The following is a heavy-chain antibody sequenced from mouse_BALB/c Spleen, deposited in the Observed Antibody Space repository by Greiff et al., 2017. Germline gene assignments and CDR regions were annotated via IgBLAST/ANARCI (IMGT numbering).Heavy chain of an antibody. D-gene: IGHD1-1*01. V-gene: IGHV2-6-5*01. J-gene: IGHJ2*01. CDR3: AKEGENYYGSSYPSFDY. Sequence: VQLVESGPGLVAPSQSLSITCTVSGFSLTDYGVSWIRQPPGKGLEWLGVIWGGGSTYYNSALKSRLSISKDNSKSQVFLKMNSLQTDDTAMYYCAKEGENYYGSSYPSFDYWGQGTTLTVSS. CDR1: GFSLTDYG. CDR2: IWGGGST.